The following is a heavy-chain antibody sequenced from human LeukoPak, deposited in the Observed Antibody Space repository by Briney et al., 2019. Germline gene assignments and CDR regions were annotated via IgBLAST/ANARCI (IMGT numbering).Heavy chain of an antibody. CDR3: ARRSGSSPDY. V-gene: IGHV1-8*01. J-gene: IGHJ4*02. CDR2: MNPNSGNT. CDR1: GYTFTSYD. D-gene: IGHD2-15*01. Sequence: EASVKVSCKGSGYTFTSYDINWVRQATGHGLEWMGWMNPNSGNTGYAQQFQGRVTMTRNTSISTAYMELSSLRSEDTAVYYCARRSGSSPDYWGQGTLVTVSS.